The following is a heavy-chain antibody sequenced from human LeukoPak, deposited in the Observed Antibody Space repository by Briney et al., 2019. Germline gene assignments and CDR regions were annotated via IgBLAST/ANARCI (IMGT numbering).Heavy chain of an antibody. J-gene: IGHJ4*02. D-gene: IGHD1-14*01. CDR2: IYYVGST. CDR3: AKDLDASRYSPPHYFDY. CDR1: GGSISSSGYY. Sequence: PSETLSLTCTVSGGSISSSGYYWGWIRQPPGKGLEWIGNIYYVGSTYYNPSLKSRVTISVDTSKNQFSLKLSSVTAEDTAFYYCAKDLDASRYSPPHYFDYWGQGSLVTVSS. V-gene: IGHV4-39*07.